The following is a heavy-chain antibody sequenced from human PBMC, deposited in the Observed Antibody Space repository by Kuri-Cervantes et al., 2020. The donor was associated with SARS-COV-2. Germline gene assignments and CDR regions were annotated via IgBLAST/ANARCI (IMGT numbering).Heavy chain of an antibody. CDR1: GFTFSSNA. D-gene: IGHD3-10*01. Sequence: GGSRRLSCAASGFTFSSNAMSWVRQAPGKGLEWVSAISGSGGSTYYADSVKGRFTISRDNAKNSLYLQMDSLRAEDTAVYYCARDRGVVGWFGELLADGMDVWGQGTTVTVSS. CDR3: ARDRGVVGWFGELLADGMDV. V-gene: IGHV3-23*01. J-gene: IGHJ6*02. CDR2: ISGSGGST.